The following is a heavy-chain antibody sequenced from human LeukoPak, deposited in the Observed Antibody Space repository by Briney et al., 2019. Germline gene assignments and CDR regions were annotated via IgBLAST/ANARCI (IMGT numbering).Heavy chain of an antibody. CDR1: GGSISSYY. V-gene: IGHV4-59*08. J-gene: IGHJ5*02. CDR2: IYYSGST. Sequence: PSETLSLTCTVSGGSISSYYWSWIRQPPGKGLEWIGYIYYSGSTNYNPSLKSRVTISVDTSKNQFSLKLSSVTAADTAVYYCARHRCSGGSCYPMNWFDPWGQGTLVTVSS. D-gene: IGHD2-15*01. CDR3: ARHRCSGGSCYPMNWFDP.